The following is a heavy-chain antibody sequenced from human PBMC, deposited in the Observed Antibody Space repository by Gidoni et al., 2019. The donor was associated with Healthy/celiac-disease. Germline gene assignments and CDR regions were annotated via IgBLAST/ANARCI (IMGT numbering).Heavy chain of an antibody. Sequence: QVQLVESGGGVVQPGRSLILSCAASGFPFSSYAMHWVRQAPGKGLEWVAVISYDGSNKYYADSVKGRFTISRDNSKNTLYLQMNSLRTEDTAVYYCARELYYYYGMDVWGQGTTVTVSS. V-gene: IGHV3-30-3*01. CDR3: ARELYYYYGMDV. CDR1: GFPFSSYA. CDR2: ISYDGSNK. J-gene: IGHJ6*02.